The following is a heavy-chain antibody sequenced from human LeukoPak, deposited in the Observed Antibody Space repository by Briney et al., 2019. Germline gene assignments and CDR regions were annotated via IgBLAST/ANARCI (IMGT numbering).Heavy chain of an antibody. CDR1: GFSFSGYG. V-gene: IGHV3-33*01. CDR2: IWYDESNK. CDR3: ARVGAASGTPYYYGMDV. J-gene: IGHJ6*02. Sequence: GGSLRLSCAASGFSFSGYGMHWVRQASGKGLEWVAVIWYDESNKDYADSVKGRFTISRDNSKNTLYLQMNSLRAEDTAVYYCARVGAASGTPYYYGMDVWGQGTTVTVSS. D-gene: IGHD6-13*01.